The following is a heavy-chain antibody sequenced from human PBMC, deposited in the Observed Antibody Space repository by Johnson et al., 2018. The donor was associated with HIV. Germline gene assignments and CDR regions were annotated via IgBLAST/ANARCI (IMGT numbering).Heavy chain of an antibody. J-gene: IGHJ3*02. V-gene: IGHV3-30*04. Sequence: QMLLVESGGGVVQPGRSLRLSCAASGFTFSSFAMHWVRQTPGNGLEWVSILSYSGSNKYYADSVKGRFTISRDNSKNTLYLQMNTLRAEDTAVYYCARGGVVHDGFDIRGLGTMVTVSS. D-gene: IGHD2-8*01. CDR3: ARGGVVHDGFDI. CDR1: GFTFSSFA. CDR2: LSYSGSNK.